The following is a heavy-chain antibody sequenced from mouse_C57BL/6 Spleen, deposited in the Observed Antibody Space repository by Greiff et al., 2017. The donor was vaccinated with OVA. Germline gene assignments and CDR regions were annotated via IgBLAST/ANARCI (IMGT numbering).Heavy chain of an antibody. CDR3: TTRITTVVADY. Sequence: EVKLMESGAEPVRPGASVKLSCTASGFNIKDYYMHWVKQRPEQGLEWIGRIDPEDGDTEYAPKFQGKATMTADTSSNTAYLQLSSLTSEDTAVYYCTTRITTVVADYWGQGTTLTVSS. V-gene: IGHV14-1*01. CDR1: GFNIKDYY. D-gene: IGHD1-1*01. J-gene: IGHJ2*01. CDR2: IDPEDGDT.